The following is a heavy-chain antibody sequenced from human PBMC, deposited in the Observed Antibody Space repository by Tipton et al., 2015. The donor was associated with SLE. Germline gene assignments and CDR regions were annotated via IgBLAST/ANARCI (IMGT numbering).Heavy chain of an antibody. CDR2: INHSGST. V-gene: IGHV4-39*07. CDR1: GGSISSSSYH. J-gene: IGHJ4*02. CDR3: AVGFSYGPGYFDY. Sequence: TLSLTCTVSGGSISSSSYHWGWIRQPPGKGLEWIGEINHSGSTNYNSSLKSRVTISVDTSKNQFSLKLSSVTAADTAVYYCAVGFSYGPGYFDYWGQGTLVTVSS. D-gene: IGHD3-10*01.